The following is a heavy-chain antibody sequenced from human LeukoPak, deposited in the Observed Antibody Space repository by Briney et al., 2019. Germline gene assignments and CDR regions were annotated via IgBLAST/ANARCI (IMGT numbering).Heavy chain of an antibody. J-gene: IGHJ4*02. CDR1: GFTFSSYG. D-gene: IGHD3-22*01. V-gene: IGHV3-23*01. CDR3: AKHYDSSGYYFDY. Sequence: GGSLRLSCAASGFTFSSYGMSWVRQAPGKGLEWVSAITGSDGSSYYADSVKGRFTISRDNSKNTLYLQMNSLRAEDTAVYYCAKHYDSSGYYFDYWGQGTLVTVSS. CDR2: ITGSDGSS.